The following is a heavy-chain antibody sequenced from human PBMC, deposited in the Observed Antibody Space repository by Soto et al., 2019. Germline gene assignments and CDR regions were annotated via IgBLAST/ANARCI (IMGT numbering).Heavy chain of an antibody. V-gene: IGHV4-59*01. D-gene: IGHD4-17*01. Sequence: SETLSLTSTVSGGYSSGYYWSWIRQPPGKGLEWIGYIYYSGSTNYNPSLKSRVTISVDTSKNQFSLKLSSVTAADTAVYYCARSEDYGDYALDYWGQGTLVTVSS. CDR2: IYYSGST. J-gene: IGHJ4*02. CDR1: GGYSSGYY. CDR3: ARSEDYGDYALDY.